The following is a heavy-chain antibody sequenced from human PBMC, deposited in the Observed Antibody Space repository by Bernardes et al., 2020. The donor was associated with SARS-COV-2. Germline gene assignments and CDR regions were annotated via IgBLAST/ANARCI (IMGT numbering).Heavy chain of an antibody. J-gene: IGHJ6*02. CDR3: AVNTGNFYYGVDV. CDR2: ITAYNLNT. D-gene: IGHD3-10*01. Sequence: SVKVSCKTSGSDFNNYGFTSYGFSWVRQAPGQGLEWMGWITAYNLNTDYAQNFRGRVTMTADTSTSTVYMELRSLRSDDTAMYYCAVNTGNFYYGVDVWGQGTTVTVSS. CDR1: GSDFNNYGFTSYG. V-gene: IGHV1-18*04.